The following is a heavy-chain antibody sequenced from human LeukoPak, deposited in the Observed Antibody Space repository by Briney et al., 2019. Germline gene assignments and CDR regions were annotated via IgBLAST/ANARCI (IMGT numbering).Heavy chain of an antibody. CDR3: ARGRLSYYYDSRGWFDP. CDR1: GGSFSGYY. V-gene: IGHV4-34*01. CDR2: INHSGST. D-gene: IGHD3-22*01. J-gene: IGHJ5*02. Sequence: SETLSLPCAVSGGSFSGYYWSWIRQPPGKGLEWIGEINHSGSTNYNPSLKSRVTISVDTSKNQFSLKLSSVTAADTAVYYCARGRLSYYYDSRGWFDPWGQGTLVTVSS.